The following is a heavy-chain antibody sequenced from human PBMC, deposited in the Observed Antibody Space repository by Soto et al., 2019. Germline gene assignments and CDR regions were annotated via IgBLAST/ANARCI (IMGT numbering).Heavy chain of an antibody. D-gene: IGHD1-1*01. J-gene: IGHJ4*02. CDR1: GYSFTLYT. Sequence: ASVKVSCKASGYSFTLYTMHWVRQAPGQRLEWMGRINGGNGKTKSSQKFQGRVTFTRDTTASTAYMELSSLRSEDTAVYYCARDYAQLAIDYWGQGTLVTVSS. CDR2: INGGNGKT. V-gene: IGHV1-3*01. CDR3: ARDYAQLAIDY.